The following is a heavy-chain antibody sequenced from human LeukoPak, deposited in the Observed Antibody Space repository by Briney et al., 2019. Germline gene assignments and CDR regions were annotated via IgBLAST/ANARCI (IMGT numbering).Heavy chain of an antibody. V-gene: IGHV3-66*02. CDR1: GFTVSSNY. J-gene: IGHJ4*02. Sequence: PGGSLRLSCAASGFTVSSNYMSWVRQAPGKGLEWVSVIYSGGSTYYADSVKGRFTISRDNSKNTLYLQMNSLRAEDTAVYYCARADFWSGYQHFDYWGQGTLVTVSS. CDR3: ARADFWSGYQHFDY. D-gene: IGHD3-3*01. CDR2: IYSGGST.